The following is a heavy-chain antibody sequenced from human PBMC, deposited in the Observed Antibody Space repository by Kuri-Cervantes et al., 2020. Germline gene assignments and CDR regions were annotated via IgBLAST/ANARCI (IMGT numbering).Heavy chain of an antibody. Sequence: GESLKISCAASGFTFDDYGMSWVRQAPGKGLVWVSRINSDGSSTSYADSVKGRFTISRDNAKNTLYLQMNSLRAEDTAVYYCARHPWVPYYYGSGSFPRYGMDVWGQGTTVTVSS. J-gene: IGHJ6*02. CDR2: INSDGSST. D-gene: IGHD3-10*01. V-gene: IGHV3-74*01. CDR1: GFTFDDYG. CDR3: ARHPWVPYYYGSGSFPRYGMDV.